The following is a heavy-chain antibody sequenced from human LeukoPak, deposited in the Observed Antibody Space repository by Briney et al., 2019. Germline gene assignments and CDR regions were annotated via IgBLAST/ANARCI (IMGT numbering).Heavy chain of an antibody. CDR3: VNQISGWVN. J-gene: IGHJ4*02. CDR2: ISSNGVST. Sequence: GGSLRLSCSASGFTFSTLAMHWVRQAPWKGLEYVSAISSNGVSTYYADSVKGRFTVSRDNSKNTLYLQMSSLRAEDTAVYYCVNQISGWVNWGQGTLVTVSS. CDR1: GFTFSTLA. D-gene: IGHD6-19*01. V-gene: IGHV3-64D*06.